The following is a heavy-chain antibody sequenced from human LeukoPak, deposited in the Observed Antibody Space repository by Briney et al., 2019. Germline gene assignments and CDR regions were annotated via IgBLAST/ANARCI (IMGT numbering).Heavy chain of an antibody. CDR1: GYTFTSYG. V-gene: IGHV1-18*04. CDR3: ARDQGFGYYDYVWGSYRLYYFDY. Sequence: ASVKVSCKASGYTFTSYGISWVRQAPGQGLEWMGWISAYNGNTNYAQKLQGRVTMTTDTSTSTAYMELRSLRSDDTAVYYCARDQGFGYYDYVWGSYRLYYFDYWDQGTLVTVSS. J-gene: IGHJ4*02. CDR2: ISAYNGNT. D-gene: IGHD3-16*02.